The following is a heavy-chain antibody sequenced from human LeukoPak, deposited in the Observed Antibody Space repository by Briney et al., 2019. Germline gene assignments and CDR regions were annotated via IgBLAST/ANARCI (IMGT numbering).Heavy chain of an antibody. V-gene: IGHV3-23*01. D-gene: IGHD3-10*01. CDR3: AKLYGYNYYFPMDV. CDR2: TSGSGGGI. J-gene: IGHJ6*02. Sequence: GGSLRLSCAASGFTFSSYGMSWVRQAPGKGLEWVSGTSGSGGGIFYADSVKGRFTISRDNSKNTLYLQMSSLRAEDTALYYCAKLYGYNYYFPMDVWGQGTTVTVSS. CDR1: GFTFSSYG.